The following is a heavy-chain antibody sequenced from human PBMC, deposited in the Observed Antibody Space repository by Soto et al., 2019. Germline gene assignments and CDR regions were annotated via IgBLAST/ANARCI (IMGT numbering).Heavy chain of an antibody. CDR3: ATLPPRIVVVKTEIPT. V-gene: IGHV4-4*02. CDR1: GTSISSTFW. D-gene: IGHD2-15*01. CDR2: VYHSGST. Sequence: SETLSHTCAVSGTSISSTFWWTWVRQPPGKGLEWIGEVYHSGSTKYNPSLKSQVTISVDKSKNQFSLELRAVTAADTAVYYCATLPPRIVVVKTEIPTWGQGTLVTVSS. J-gene: IGHJ5*02.